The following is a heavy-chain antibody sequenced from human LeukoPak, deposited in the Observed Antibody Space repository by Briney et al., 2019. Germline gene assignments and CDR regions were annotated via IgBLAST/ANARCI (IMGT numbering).Heavy chain of an antibody. CDR3: TREVGAITGDF. CDR2: TRSKAYGGTT. CDR1: GFIFTDYY. V-gene: IGHV3-49*03. D-gene: IGHD1-26*01. J-gene: IGHJ4*02. Sequence: PGGSLRLSCAASGFIFTDYYMSWIRQAPGKGLEWVGFTRSKAYGGTTEYAASVKGRFTISRDDSRSIAYLQMNSLKTEDTAVYYCTREVGAITGDFWGQGTLVTVSS.